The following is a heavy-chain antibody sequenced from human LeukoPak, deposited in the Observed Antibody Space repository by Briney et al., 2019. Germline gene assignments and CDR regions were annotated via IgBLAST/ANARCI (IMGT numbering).Heavy chain of an antibody. CDR3: APGGGYNYLGVY. J-gene: IGHJ4*02. D-gene: IGHD5-24*01. CDR1: GFSFSTNW. CDR2: INQDGTVK. Sequence: GGSLRLSCAASGFSFSTNWMNWVRQVPGKGPEWVGNINQDGTVKYYVDSMKGRFTISRDNAKNSLYLQMNSLRAEDTAVYYCAPGGGYNYLGVYWGQGTLVTVSS. V-gene: IGHV3-7*01.